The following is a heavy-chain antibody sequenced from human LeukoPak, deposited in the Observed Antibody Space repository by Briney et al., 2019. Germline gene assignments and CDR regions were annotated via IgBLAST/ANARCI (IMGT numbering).Heavy chain of an antibody. CDR3: SRERVPRY. J-gene: IGHJ4*02. V-gene: IGHV4-34*01. CDR2: INHSGST. CDR1: GGSFSGYY. Sequence: PSETLSLTCAVYGGSFSGYYWSWIRQPPGKGLEWIGEINHSGSTNYNPSLKSRVTISVDTSKNQFSLKLSSVTAADTAVYYCSRERVPRYWGQGTLVTVSS.